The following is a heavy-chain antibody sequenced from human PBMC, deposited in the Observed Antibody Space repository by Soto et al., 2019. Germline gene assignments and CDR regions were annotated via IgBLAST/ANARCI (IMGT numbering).Heavy chain of an antibody. CDR2: INDIGGIT. J-gene: IGHJ5*01. Sequence: GSLRLSCTASGFTFSNYAMSWVRQAPGKGLEWVSSINDIGGITYYADSVKGRFTISRDNSKNTLYLQVNSLRAEDMAIYYCARGNGFDSWGQGTLVTVSS. CDR3: ARGNGFDS. V-gene: IGHV3-23*01. CDR1: GFTFSNYA.